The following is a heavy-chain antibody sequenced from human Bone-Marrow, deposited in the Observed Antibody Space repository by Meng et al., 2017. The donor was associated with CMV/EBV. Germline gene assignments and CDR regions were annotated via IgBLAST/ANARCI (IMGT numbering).Heavy chain of an antibody. J-gene: IGHJ4*02. V-gene: IGHV3-49*04. D-gene: IGHD3-3*01. CDR2: IRSKAYGGTT. CDR3: TRMVDVYYDFWSGYYRYFDY. CDR1: GFTFGDYA. Sequence: GESLKISCTASGFTFGDYAMSWVLQAPGKGLEWVGFIRSKAYGGTTEYAASVKGRFTISRDDSKSIAYLQMNSLKTEDTAVYYCTRMVDVYYDFWSGYYRYFDYWGQGTLVTVSS.